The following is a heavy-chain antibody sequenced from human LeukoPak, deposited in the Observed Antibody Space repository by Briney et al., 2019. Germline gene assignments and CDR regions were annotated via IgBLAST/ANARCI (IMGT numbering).Heavy chain of an antibody. V-gene: IGHV3-23*01. CDR1: GFTFSSYA. CDR3: AKGIRMVRGVISF. J-gene: IGHJ4*02. D-gene: IGHD3-10*01. CDR2: ISGSGGGT. Sequence: GGSLRLSCAASGFTFSSYAMSWVRQAPGKGLEWVSAISGSGGGTYYADSVKGRFTISRDNSKNTLYLQMNSLRAEDTAVYYCAKGIRMVRGVISFWGQGTLVTVSS.